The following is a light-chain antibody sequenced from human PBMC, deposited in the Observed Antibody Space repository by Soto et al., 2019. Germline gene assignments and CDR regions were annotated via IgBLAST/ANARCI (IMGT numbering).Light chain of an antibody. CDR3: SSYTSNSTV. Sequence: QSALTQPASVSGSPGQSITISCTGTSSDVGGYNYVSWYQQHPGKAPKLMIYDVSNRPSGVSNRFSGSKSGNTASLTISGLQAEDEADYYCSSYTSNSTVFGGGTQLTVL. V-gene: IGLV2-14*01. CDR1: SSDVGGYNY. J-gene: IGLJ2*01. CDR2: DVS.